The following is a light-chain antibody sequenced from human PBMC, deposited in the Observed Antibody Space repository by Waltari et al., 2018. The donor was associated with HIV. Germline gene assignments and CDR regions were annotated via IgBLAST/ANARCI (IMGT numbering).Light chain of an antibody. V-gene: IGLV1-47*01. Sequence: QSVLTQPPSASGTPGQSVTISCSGSSANIGSNYVYWYQQLPGTAPKLLLYRNNQRPSGVPDRFSGSKSGTSASLAISGLRSEDEADYYCAAWGNSLSLLFGGGTKLTVL. CDR1: SANIGSNY. J-gene: IGLJ2*01. CDR2: RNN. CDR3: AAWGNSLSLL.